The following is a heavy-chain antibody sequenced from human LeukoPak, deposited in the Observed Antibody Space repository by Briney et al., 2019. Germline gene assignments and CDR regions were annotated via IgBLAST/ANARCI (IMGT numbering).Heavy chain of an antibody. D-gene: IGHD3-22*01. V-gene: IGHV3-23*01. CDR2: ISGSGGST. CDR3: AKIHSRSITMIVVVRRGAFDI. J-gene: IGHJ3*02. CDR1: GFTFSSYA. Sequence: TGGSLRLSRAASGFTFSSYAMSWVRQAPGKGLEWVSAISGSGGSTYYADSVKGRFTISRDNSKNTLYLQMNSLRAEDTAVYYCAKIHSRSITMIVVVRRGAFDIWGQGTMVTVSS.